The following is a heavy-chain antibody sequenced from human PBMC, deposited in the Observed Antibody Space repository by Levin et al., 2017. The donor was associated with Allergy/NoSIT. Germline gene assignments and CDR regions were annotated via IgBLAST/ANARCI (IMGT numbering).Heavy chain of an antibody. Sequence: SETLSLTCTVSGGSISSYYWSWIRQPPGKGLEWIGYIYYSGSTNYNPSLKSRVTISVDTSKNQFSLKLSSVTAADTAVYYCARESMSYDILTGYKPDAFDIWGQGTMVTVSS. CDR2: IYYSGST. D-gene: IGHD3-9*01. CDR3: ARESMSYDILTGYKPDAFDI. CDR1: GGSISSYY. V-gene: IGHV4-59*01. J-gene: IGHJ3*02.